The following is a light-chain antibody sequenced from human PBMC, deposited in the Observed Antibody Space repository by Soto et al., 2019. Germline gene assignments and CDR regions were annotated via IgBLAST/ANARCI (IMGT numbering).Light chain of an antibody. CDR3: QQRSNWPPYT. Sequence: EIVLTQSPATLSLSPGDRATLSCRASQSVSSYLAWYQQKPGQAPRLLLYDASNWATGIPARFSGSGSGTDFTLTISSLEPEDFAVYYYQQRSNWPPYTFGQGTKLVIK. CDR1: QSVSSY. V-gene: IGKV3-11*01. CDR2: DAS. J-gene: IGKJ2*01.